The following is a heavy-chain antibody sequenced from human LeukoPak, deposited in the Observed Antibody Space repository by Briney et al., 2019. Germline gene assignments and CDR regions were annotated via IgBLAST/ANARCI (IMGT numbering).Heavy chain of an antibody. J-gene: IGHJ4*02. CDR2: IYPGDSDT. CDR3: ARGGGAYSSSWYFGNYFDY. CDR1: GYSFTSYW. Sequence: GESLKISCKGSGYSFTSYWIGWVRQMPGKGLEWMGIIYPGDSDTRYSPSFQGQVTISADRSISTAYLQWSSLKASDTAMYYCARGGGAYSSSWYFGNYFDYWGQGTPVTVSS. D-gene: IGHD6-13*01. V-gene: IGHV5-51*01.